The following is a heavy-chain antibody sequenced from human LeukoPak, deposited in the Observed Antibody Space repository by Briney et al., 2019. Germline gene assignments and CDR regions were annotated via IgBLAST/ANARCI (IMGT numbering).Heavy chain of an antibody. D-gene: IGHD2-15*01. CDR3: AKDRKYCSGGSCPPGDLDY. V-gene: IGHV3-53*01. CDR1: GFTVSSNY. CDR2: IYSGGST. J-gene: IGHJ4*02. Sequence: GGSLRLSCAASGFTVSSNYMSWVRQAPGKGLEWVSVIYSGGSTYYADSVKGRFTISRDNAKNTLYLQMNSLRAEDTAVYYCAKDRKYCSGGSCPPGDLDYWGQGTLVTVSS.